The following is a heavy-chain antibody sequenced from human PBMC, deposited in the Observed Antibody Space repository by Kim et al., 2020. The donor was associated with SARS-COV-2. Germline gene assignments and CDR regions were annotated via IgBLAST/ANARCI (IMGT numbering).Heavy chain of an antibody. CDR2: INSDGGDT. CDR3: ARGTFQQGFDP. V-gene: IGHV3-74*01. Sequence: GGSLRLSCEASGFTFSNYWMNWFRQGPGKGLVWVSRINSDGGDTHYADSVKGRFTISRDNAENKLHLPLNSLGVEDTAIYYCARGTFQQGFDPWGQGTLVTVSS. CDR1: GFTFSNYW. J-gene: IGHJ5*02.